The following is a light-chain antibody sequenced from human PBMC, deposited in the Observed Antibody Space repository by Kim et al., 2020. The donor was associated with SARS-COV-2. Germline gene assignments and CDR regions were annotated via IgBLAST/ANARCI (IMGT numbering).Light chain of an antibody. CDR2: QDS. CDR1: KLGDKY. CDR3: QAWDSSCVV. Sequence: SYELTQPPSVSVSPGQTASITCSGDKLGDKYACWYQQKPGQSPVLVIYQDSKRPSGIPERFSGSNSGNTATLTISGTQAMDEADYYCQAWDSSCVVFGGGTQLTVL. J-gene: IGLJ2*01. V-gene: IGLV3-1*01.